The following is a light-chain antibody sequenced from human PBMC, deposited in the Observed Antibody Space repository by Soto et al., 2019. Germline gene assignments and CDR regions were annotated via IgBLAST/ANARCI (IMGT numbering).Light chain of an antibody. CDR2: DAS. Sequence: DIVLTQSPATLSLSPGERATLSCRASQSVRSFLGWYKQKPGQAPRILIYDASNRATGIPARFSGSGSGTEFTLTISSLQPEDFEVYYCQQRHSWPLTFGGGTKVEIK. CDR1: QSVRSF. CDR3: QQRHSWPLT. J-gene: IGKJ4*01. V-gene: IGKV3-11*01.